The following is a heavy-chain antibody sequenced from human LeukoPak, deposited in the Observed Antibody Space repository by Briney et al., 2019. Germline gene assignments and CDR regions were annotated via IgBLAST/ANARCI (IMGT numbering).Heavy chain of an antibody. D-gene: IGHD3-22*01. Sequence: GGSLRLSCAASGFTFSTYAMSWVRQAPGKGLEWVSALTNSGGSGGVPYYADSVKGRFIISRDNSKSTLYLQLSSLRAEDTAVYYCAKAMSTDHYDSRGFYRVDFDSWGQGTLVTVSS. CDR2: LTNSGGSGGVP. J-gene: IGHJ4*02. V-gene: IGHV3-23*01. CDR3: AKAMSTDHYDSRGFYRVDFDS. CDR1: GFTFSTYA.